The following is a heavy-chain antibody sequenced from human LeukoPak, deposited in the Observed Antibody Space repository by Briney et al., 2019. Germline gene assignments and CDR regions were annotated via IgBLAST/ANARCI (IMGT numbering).Heavy chain of an antibody. V-gene: IGHV4-39*01. J-gene: IGHJ4*02. D-gene: IGHD3-22*01. CDR2: IYYSGST. CDR1: GGSISSSSYY. CDR3: AIGGSSGYSLLYYFDY. Sequence: SETLSLTCTVSGGSISSSSYYWGWLRQPPGKGLEWIGSIYYSGSTYYNPSLKSRVTISVDTSKNQFSLKRSSVTAADTAVYYCAIGGSSGYSLLYYFDYWGQGTLVTVSS.